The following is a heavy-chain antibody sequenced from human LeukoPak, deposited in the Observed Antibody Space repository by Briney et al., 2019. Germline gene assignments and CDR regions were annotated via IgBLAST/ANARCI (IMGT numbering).Heavy chain of an antibody. CDR2: IYYSGST. D-gene: IGHD6-13*01. CDR1: GGSISSYY. J-gene: IGHJ6*02. CDR3: ARGQYSSSWYVAYYYGMDV. V-gene: IGHV4-59*01. Sequence: PSETLSLTCTVSGGSISSYYWSWIRQPPGKGLEWIGYIYYSGSTNYNPSLKSRVTISVDTSKNQFSLKLSSVTAADTAVYYCARGQYSSSWYVAYYYGMDVWGQGTTVTVSS.